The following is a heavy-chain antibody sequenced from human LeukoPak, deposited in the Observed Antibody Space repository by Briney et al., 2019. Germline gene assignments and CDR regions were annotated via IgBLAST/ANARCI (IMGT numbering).Heavy chain of an antibody. CDR1: GFTFTNYA. CDR3: ARLNRGYCYGTTCYMEPGAGH. J-gene: IGHJ1*01. Sequence: PGGSLRLSCAASGFTFTNYAMSWVRQAPGKGLECVANIKEDGSEKYYVDSVKGRFTISRDDAKNSLYLQMNSLRAEDTALYYCARLNRGYCYGTTCYMEPGAGHWGQGTLVTVSS. CDR2: IKEDGSEK. V-gene: IGHV3-7*01. D-gene: IGHD2/OR15-2a*01.